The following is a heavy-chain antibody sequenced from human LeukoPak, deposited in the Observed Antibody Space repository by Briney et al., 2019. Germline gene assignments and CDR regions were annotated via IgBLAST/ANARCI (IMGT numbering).Heavy chain of an antibody. CDR1: GGSISSYY. J-gene: IGHJ4*02. CDR2: IYTTGST. V-gene: IGHV4-4*07. CDR3: ARQSDCGGDCRAFDY. D-gene: IGHD2-21*01. Sequence: SETLSLTCTVSGGSISSYYWSWIRQPAGKGLEWIGRIYTTGSTNYNPSLKSRVTMSVDTSKNQFSLKLSSVTAADTAVYYCARQSDCGGDCRAFDYWGQGTLVTVSS.